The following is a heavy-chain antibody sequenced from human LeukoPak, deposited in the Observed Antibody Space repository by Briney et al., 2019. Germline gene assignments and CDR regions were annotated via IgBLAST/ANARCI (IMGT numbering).Heavy chain of an antibody. J-gene: IGHJ4*02. CDR1: GFTVSSNY. CDR3: ATKFY. V-gene: IGHV3-66*02. CDR2: IYSGGST. Sequence: PGGSLRLSCGASGFTVSSNYMSWVRQAPGKGLEWVSVIYSGGSTYYADSVKGRFTISRDNSKNTLYRQMNSLRAEDTAVYYCATKFYWGQGTLVTVSS.